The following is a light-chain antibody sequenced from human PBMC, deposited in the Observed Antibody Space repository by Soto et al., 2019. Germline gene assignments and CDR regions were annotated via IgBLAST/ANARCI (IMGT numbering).Light chain of an antibody. CDR2: DVS. V-gene: IGLV2-14*01. J-gene: IGLJ1*01. CDR1: SSDVGGYNY. Sequence: QSALTQPASVSGSPGQSITISCTGTSSDVGGYNYVSWYQQHPGKAPKLMIYDVSNRPSGVSNRFSGSKSGNTASLTISGLQAEDEADYYCRSYTSSSTLDVFGAGTKLTVL. CDR3: RSYTSSSTLDV.